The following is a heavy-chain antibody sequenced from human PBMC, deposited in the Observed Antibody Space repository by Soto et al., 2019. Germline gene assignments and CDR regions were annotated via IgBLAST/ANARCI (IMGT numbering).Heavy chain of an antibody. CDR1: VASLSDHNNN. V-gene: IGHV4-39*02. J-gene: IGHJ4*02. D-gene: IGHD2-21*01. CDR2: FYYDGRT. Sequence: PSEALSVTGLDYVASLSDHNNNWVWILQPPGEGLEWIGSFYYDGRTYYNASRKSRVTISVDTAKNHFSLMLTSVAAAYSAVYYCASRSHIVVAPSWGQGTLVPVSS. CDR3: ASRSHIVVAPS.